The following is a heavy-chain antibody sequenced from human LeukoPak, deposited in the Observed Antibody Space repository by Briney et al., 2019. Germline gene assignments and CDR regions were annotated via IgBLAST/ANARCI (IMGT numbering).Heavy chain of an antibody. J-gene: IGHJ4*02. V-gene: IGHV3-9*01. Sequence: PGGSLRLSCAASGFTFDDYAMHWVRQAPGKGLEWVSGISWNSGSIGYADSVKGRFTISRDNAKNSLYLQMNSLRAEDTALYYCAKDMSSSWYYFDYWGQGTLATVSS. CDR3: AKDMSSSWYYFDY. CDR1: GFTFDDYA. D-gene: IGHD6-13*01. CDR2: ISWNSGSI.